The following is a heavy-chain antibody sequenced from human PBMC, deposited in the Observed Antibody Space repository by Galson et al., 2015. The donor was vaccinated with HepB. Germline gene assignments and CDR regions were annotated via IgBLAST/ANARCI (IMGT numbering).Heavy chain of an antibody. D-gene: IGHD3-22*01. Sequence: SLRLSCAASGFTFSSHAMSWVRQAPGKGLEWVSFISGSVGSTYYADSVKGRFTISRDNSKNTLYLQMNSLRVEDTAVYYCAKVQPASSYYYDSSGYSSHAFDIWDQGSMVTVSS. CDR3: AKVQPASSYYYDSSGYSSHAFDI. V-gene: IGHV3-23*01. J-gene: IGHJ3*02. CDR2: ISGSVGST. CDR1: GFTFSSHA.